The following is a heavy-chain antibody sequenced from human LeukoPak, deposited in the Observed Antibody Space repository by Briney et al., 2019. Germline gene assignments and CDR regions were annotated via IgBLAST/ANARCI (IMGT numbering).Heavy chain of an antibody. Sequence: GGSLILPCAASGFIFRNYGMHWVRQAPGKGLEWVAVIWYDGTNKYYADSVKGRFTISRDNSKNTLYLQMNSLRAEDTAVYYCARDQRGFSYSKYYFDYWGQGTLVTVSS. J-gene: IGHJ4*02. CDR2: IWYDGTNK. CDR3: ARDQRGFSYSKYYFDY. D-gene: IGHD5-18*01. V-gene: IGHV3-33*01. CDR1: GFIFRNYG.